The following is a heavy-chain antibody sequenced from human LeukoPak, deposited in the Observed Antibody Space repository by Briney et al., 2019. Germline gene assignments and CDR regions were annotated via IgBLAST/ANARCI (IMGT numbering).Heavy chain of an antibody. J-gene: IGHJ4*02. V-gene: IGHV1-18*01. CDR2: ISAYNGNT. D-gene: IGHD6-6*01. CDR3: ARTPSSSSSVELGY. Sequence: ASVKVSCKASGYTFSGYGISWVRQAPGQGLEWMGWISAYNGNTNYAQKLQGRVTMTTDTSTSTAYMELRSLRSDDTAVYYCARTPSSSSSVELGYWGQGTLVTVSS. CDR1: GYTFSGYG.